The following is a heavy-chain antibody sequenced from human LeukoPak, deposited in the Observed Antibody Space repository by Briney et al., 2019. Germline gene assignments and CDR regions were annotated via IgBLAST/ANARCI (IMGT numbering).Heavy chain of an antibody. CDR3: ARVRGALYYYYGMDV. V-gene: IGHV1-2*02. CDR1: GYTLTGDY. J-gene: IGHJ6*02. CDR2: INPNSGGT. Sequence: ASVKVSCKASGYTLTGDYMHWVRQSPGQGLEWRGWINPNSGGTNYAQKFQGRVTMTRDTSISTAYMELSRLRSDDTAVYYCARVRGALYYYYGMDVWGQGTTVTVSS. D-gene: IGHD5-12*01.